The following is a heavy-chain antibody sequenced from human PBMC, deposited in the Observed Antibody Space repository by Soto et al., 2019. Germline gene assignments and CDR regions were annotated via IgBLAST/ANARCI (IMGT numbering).Heavy chain of an antibody. CDR2: IYYSGST. CDR1: GGSINSSSYF. Sequence: ASDTLSLTCIVSGGSINSSSYFWCWVRQPPGKGLEWIGSIYYSGSTYYNPSLRSRVTISVDTSKNQFSRKLSSVTAADTAVFYCARHYSSGSRNWFDPWGQGTLVTVSS. CDR3: ARHYSSGSRNWFDP. J-gene: IGHJ5*02. V-gene: IGHV4-39*01. D-gene: IGHD6-19*01.